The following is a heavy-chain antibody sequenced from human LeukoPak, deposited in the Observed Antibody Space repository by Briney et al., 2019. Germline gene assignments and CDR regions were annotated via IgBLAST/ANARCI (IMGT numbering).Heavy chain of an antibody. Sequence: GGSLRLSCAASGFTFSNYSMNWVRQAPGKGLEWVSYIRSSSSTIYYADSVKGRFTISRDNAKNSLYLQMNSLRAEDTAVYYCARAKRNGFDIWGQGTMVTVSS. V-gene: IGHV3-48*01. J-gene: IGHJ3*02. CDR2: IRSSSSTI. CDR3: ARAKRNGFDI. CDR1: GFTFSNYS.